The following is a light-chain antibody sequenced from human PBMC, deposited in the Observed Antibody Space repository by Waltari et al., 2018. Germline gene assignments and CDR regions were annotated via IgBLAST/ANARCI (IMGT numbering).Light chain of an antibody. Sequence: EIVMTQSPAALSVSPGERVTLSCRASQSVSSNLAWYQHKPGHPPRLLISAASTRATGVPARFSGSGSGTEFSLTISSLQSEDSAIYYCQQYNTWPPSTFGQGTKLEIK. V-gene: IGKV3-15*01. CDR2: AAS. CDR1: QSVSSN. J-gene: IGKJ2*02. CDR3: QQYNTWPPST.